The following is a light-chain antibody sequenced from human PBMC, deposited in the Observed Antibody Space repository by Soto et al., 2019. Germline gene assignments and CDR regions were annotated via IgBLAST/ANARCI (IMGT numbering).Light chain of an antibody. CDR1: SSDIGRYKF. Sequence: QSVLTQPASVSGSPGQSITISCTGTSSDIGRYKFVSWFQQHPGKAPKLLIFEGTNRPSGVSNRFSGSKSGNTASLTISGFQAEDEAIYFCSSSTNTNTLVIFGGGTKVTVL. V-gene: IGLV2-14*01. CDR3: SSSTNTNTLVI. CDR2: EGT. J-gene: IGLJ2*01.